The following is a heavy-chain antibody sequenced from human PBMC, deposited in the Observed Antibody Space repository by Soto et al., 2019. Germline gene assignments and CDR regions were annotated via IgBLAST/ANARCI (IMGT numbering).Heavy chain of an antibody. CDR1: GWSFRGYY. Sequence: SETLSLTCAVYGWSFRGYYWSWIRQPPGKGLEWIGEINHSGSTNYNPSLKSRVTISVDTSKNQFSLKLSSVTAADTAVYYCARSRIVVVPAAQPRPYYFDYWGQGTLVTVSS. D-gene: IGHD2-2*01. V-gene: IGHV4-34*01. CDR3: ARSRIVVVPAAQPRPYYFDY. CDR2: INHSGST. J-gene: IGHJ4*02.